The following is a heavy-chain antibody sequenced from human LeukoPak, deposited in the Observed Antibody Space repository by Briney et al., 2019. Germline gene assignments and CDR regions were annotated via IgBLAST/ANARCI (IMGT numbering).Heavy chain of an antibody. Sequence: GGSLRLSCAASGFTFSSYAMSWARQAPGKGLEWVSAISGSGGSTYYADSVKGRFTISRDNSKNTLYLQMNSLRAEDTAVYYCAKDPDAVVVAAPDYWGQGTLVTVSS. CDR3: AKDPDAVVVAAPDY. J-gene: IGHJ4*02. V-gene: IGHV3-23*01. D-gene: IGHD2-15*01. CDR2: ISGSGGST. CDR1: GFTFSSYA.